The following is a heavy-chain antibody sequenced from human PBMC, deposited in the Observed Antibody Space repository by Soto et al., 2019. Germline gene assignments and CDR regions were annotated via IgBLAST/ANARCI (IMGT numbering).Heavy chain of an antibody. V-gene: IGHV1-46*03. Sequence: ASVKVSCKASGYIFTNYYIHWVRQAPGQGLEWMGIINLSADRTSYAQKFQGRFTVTMDTSTSTVYMELGSLRSEDTAVYYCVRDPSSGYRSFDYWGQGTLVSVSS. CDR1: GYIFTNYY. J-gene: IGHJ4*02. D-gene: IGHD3-22*01. CDR2: INLSADRT. CDR3: VRDPSSGYRSFDY.